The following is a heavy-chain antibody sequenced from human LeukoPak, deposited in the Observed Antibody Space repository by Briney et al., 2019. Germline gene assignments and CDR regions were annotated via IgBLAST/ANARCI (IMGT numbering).Heavy chain of an antibody. J-gene: IGHJ6*02. CDR1: GFTFSDYY. Sequence: GGSLRLSCAASGFTFSDYYMSWIRQAPGKGLEWGSYISSSGSTIYYADSVKGRFTISRDNAKNSLYLQMNSLRAEDTAVYYCARAAVVAASPIYYYYYGMDVWGQGTTVTVSS. V-gene: IGHV3-11*01. CDR3: ARAAVVAASPIYYYYYGMDV. CDR2: ISSSGSTI. D-gene: IGHD2-15*01.